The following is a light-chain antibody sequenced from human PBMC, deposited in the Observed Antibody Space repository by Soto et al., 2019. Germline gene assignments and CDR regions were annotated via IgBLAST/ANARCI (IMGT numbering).Light chain of an antibody. Sequence: QSALTQPPSAAGSPGQSVTISCTGTTSDVGGYNYVSWYQQHPGKAPKLMIYEVTKRPSGVPDRFSGSKSGNTASLTVSGLQAEDEADYYCLSYAGSNTVVFGGGTKLTVL. CDR3: LSYAGSNTVV. CDR1: TSDVGGYNY. J-gene: IGLJ2*01. CDR2: EVT. V-gene: IGLV2-8*01.